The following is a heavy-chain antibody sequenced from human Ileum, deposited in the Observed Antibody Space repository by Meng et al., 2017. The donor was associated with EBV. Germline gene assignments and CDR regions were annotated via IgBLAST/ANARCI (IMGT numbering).Heavy chain of an antibody. D-gene: IGHD1-7*01. V-gene: IGHV4-4*02. CDR2: VYHRGDT. CDR3: GRDQGRELINH. J-gene: IGHJ4*02. Sequence: QVQLQDAGPGLGKPSGTRSLTCTVSGDSISSDIWWSWVRQPPGKGLEWIGEVYHRGDTNYNPSLKSRVDISVDKSKNQFYLSLFSVTAADTAVYYCGRDQGRELINHWGQGTLVTVSS. CDR1: GDSISSDIW.